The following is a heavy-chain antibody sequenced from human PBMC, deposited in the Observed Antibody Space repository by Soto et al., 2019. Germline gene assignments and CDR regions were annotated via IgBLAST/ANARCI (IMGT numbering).Heavy chain of an antibody. CDR2: SRDKGNSYST. V-gene: IGHV3-72*01. CDR3: TRSITGTTSFDY. J-gene: IGHJ4*02. D-gene: IGHD1-7*01. Sequence: PGGSLRLYCAGSGFIFSDYDIDWVRQAPGKGLEWVGRSRDKGNSYSTDYAASVKGRFTVSRDASKNSLYLQMNSLKTEDTALYYCTRSITGTTSFDYWGQGTLVTVSS. CDR1: GFIFSDYD.